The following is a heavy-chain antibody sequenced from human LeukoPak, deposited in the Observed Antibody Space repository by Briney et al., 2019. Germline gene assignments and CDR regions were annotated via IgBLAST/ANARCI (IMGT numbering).Heavy chain of an antibody. V-gene: IGHV1-18*01. D-gene: IGHD2-2*02. J-gene: IGHJ6*03. CDR1: GYTFTSYG. Sequence: ASVKVSCKASGYTFTSYGISWVRQAPGQGLEWMGWISAYNGNTNYAQKLQGRVTMTTDASTSTAYMELRSLRSDDTAVYYCARRFHEYQLLYNYYCYYMDVWGKGTTVTVSS. CDR3: ARRFHEYQLLYNYYCYYMDV. CDR2: ISAYNGNT.